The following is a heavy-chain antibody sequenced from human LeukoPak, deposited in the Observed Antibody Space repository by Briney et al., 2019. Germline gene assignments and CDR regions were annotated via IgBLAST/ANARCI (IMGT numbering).Heavy chain of an antibody. J-gene: IGHJ4*02. CDR2: ISSSGSSI. V-gene: IGHV3-11*01. Sequence: GGSLRLSCAASGFTFSDYYMSWIRQAPGKGLEWVSYISSSGSSIYYADSVKGRFTISRDNAKNSLYLQMNSLRAEDTAVYYCAAPNSTSWRDYWAREPWSPSPQ. CDR3: AAPNSTSWRDY. CDR1: GFTFSDYY. D-gene: IGHD6-13*01.